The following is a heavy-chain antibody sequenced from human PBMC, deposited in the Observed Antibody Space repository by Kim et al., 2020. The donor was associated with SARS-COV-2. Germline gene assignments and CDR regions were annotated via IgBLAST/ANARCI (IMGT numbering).Heavy chain of an antibody. CDR2: KADGGAT. J-gene: IGHJ4*02. Sequence: KADGGATYYEDSVEGRVPIARDNAKNSLYLQMNSLRAEDTAVYYCTRDLEVWGQGTLVTVSS. V-gene: IGHV3-7*01. CDR3: TRDLEV.